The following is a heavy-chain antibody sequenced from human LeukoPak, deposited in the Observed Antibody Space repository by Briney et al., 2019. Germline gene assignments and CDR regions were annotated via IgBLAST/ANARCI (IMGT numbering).Heavy chain of an antibody. J-gene: IGHJ4*02. V-gene: IGHV4-34*01. D-gene: IGHD3-16*02. CDR3: ARQLGGVIVY. CDR2: INHSGST. CDR1: GGSFSGYY. Sequence: SETLSLTCAVYGGSFSGYYWSWIRQPPGKGLEWTGEINHSGSTNYNPSLKSRVTISVDTSKNQFSLKLSSVTAADTAVYYCARQLGGVIVYWGQGTLVTVSS.